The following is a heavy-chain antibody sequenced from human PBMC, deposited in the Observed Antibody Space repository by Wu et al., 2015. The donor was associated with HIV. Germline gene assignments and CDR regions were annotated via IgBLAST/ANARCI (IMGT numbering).Heavy chain of an antibody. V-gene: IGHV1-8*02. CDR2: MNPISGNT. J-gene: IGHJ4*02. Sequence: QVQLVQSGNEVKKPGASVKVSCKASGYSFTSYGISWARQATGKGLEWMGWMNPISGNTGYAQKFQGRVTLTRNNSINTAYMEVISLRSEDTALYFCTRSTFAGSSDTWYSFDKWGQGTLVTVSS. D-gene: IGHD6-13*01. CDR3: TRSTFAGSSDTWYSFDK. CDR1: GYSFTSYG.